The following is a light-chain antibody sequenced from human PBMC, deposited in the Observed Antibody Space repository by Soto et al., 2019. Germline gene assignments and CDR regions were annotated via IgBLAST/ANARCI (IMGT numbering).Light chain of an antibody. Sequence: IQLTQSPSSLSASLGDRVTISCGASQGISNYLGWYQQQKGKVPKILIYPASTLQSGVPSRCSGSGSGTDSTLTISSLQPEDVATYYRQKYNSDPLTFGGGTKVDIK. V-gene: IGKV1-27*01. CDR1: QGISNY. CDR2: PAS. J-gene: IGKJ4*01. CDR3: QKYNSDPLT.